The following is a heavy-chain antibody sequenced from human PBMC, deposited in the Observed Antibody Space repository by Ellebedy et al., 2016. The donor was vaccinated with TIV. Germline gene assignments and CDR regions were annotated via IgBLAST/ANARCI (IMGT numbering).Heavy chain of an antibody. CDR1: GFTFSSYG. V-gene: IGHV3-30*03. Sequence: GGSLRLSCAASGFTFSSYGIHWVRHAPGKGLEWVAAISYDGSENFFSDSVKGRFTISRDNSKNTVSLQMNSLSAEDTAVYHCARAWDNEVTIAPLDYWGQGTLVTVSS. J-gene: IGHJ4*02. CDR3: ARAWDNEVTIAPLDY. D-gene: IGHD2-21*01. CDR2: ISYDGSEN.